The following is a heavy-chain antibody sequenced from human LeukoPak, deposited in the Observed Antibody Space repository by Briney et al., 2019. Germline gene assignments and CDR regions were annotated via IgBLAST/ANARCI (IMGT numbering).Heavy chain of an antibody. CDR3: AKNPWGMITFGGVIGY. Sequence: GGSLRLSCAASGFTFSSYAMSWVRQAPGKGLEWVSAISGSGGSTYYADSVKGRFTISRDNSKNTLYLQMNSLRAEDTAVYYCAKNPWGMITFGGVIGYWGQGTLVTVSS. D-gene: IGHD3-16*02. CDR2: ISGSGGST. CDR1: GFTFSSYA. J-gene: IGHJ4*02. V-gene: IGHV3-23*01.